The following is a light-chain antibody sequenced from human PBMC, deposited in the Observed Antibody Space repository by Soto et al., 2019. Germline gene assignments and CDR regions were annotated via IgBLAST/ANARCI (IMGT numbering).Light chain of an antibody. CDR1: QGVGND. CDR3: LQHSSYPYT. V-gene: IGKV1-17*01. Sequence: DIQMTQSPSSLSASVGDSVTITCRASQGVGNDLGWFQLKPGKPPQRLIYGASFLQSGVPSRFSGSGSGTEFTLTISSLQPEDFATYYCLQHSSYPYTFGQGTKLEIK. CDR2: GAS. J-gene: IGKJ2*01.